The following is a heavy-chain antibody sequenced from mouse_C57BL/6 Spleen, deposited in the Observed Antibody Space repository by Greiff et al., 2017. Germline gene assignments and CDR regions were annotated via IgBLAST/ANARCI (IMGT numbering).Heavy chain of an antibody. V-gene: IGHV1-64*01. CDR3: ARSRYYGSSLFYAMDY. CDR1: GYTFTSYW. CDR2: IHPNSGST. J-gene: IGHJ4*01. D-gene: IGHD1-1*01. Sequence: VQLQPPGAELVKPGASVKLSCKASGYTFTSYWMHWVKQRPGQGLEWIGMIHPNSGSTNYNEKFKSKATLTVDKSSSTAYMQLSSLTSEDSAVYYCARSRYYGSSLFYAMDYWGQGTSVTVSS.